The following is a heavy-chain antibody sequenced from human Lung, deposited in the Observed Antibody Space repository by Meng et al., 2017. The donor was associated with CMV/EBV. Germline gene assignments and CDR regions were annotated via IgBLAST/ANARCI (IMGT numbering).Heavy chain of an antibody. CDR2: MYYSGST. V-gene: IGHV4-31*02. D-gene: IGHD2-2*01. J-gene: IGHJ5*02. Sequence: SMSNNVYYWSWIRQHPGKGLEWIGYMYYSGSTDYNPSLKSRVTISVDISKNQFSLKLTSVTAADTAVYYCARGGPGGSSSSRGFDPWGQGTLVTVSS. CDR1: SMSNNVYY. CDR3: ARGGPGGSSSSRGFDP.